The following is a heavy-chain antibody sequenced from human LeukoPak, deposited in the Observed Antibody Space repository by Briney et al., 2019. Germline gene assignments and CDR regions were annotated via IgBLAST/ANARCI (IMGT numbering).Heavy chain of an antibody. V-gene: IGHV4-4*02. J-gene: IGHJ3*02. CDR3: AREGVTGIGTPDI. CDR1: GGSTSNNNW. Sequence: PSGTLSLTCAVSGGSTSNNNWWCWVRQPPGKGVEWIGEIYRSGTTNYNPSLRRRVTISIDKSKNQFSLKLSSMTAADTAVYYCAREGVTGIGTPDIWGQGTMVTVSS. CDR2: IYRSGTT. D-gene: IGHD2-21*02.